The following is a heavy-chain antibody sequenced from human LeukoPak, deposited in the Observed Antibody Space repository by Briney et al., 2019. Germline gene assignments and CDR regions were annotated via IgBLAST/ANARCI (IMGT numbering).Heavy chain of an antibody. Sequence: SETLSLTCGVYGGSFSDYFWTWIRQPPGKGLEWIGEINHSGSTNYNPSLKSRVTISVDTSKNQFSLKLSSVTAADTAVYYCARGQLDDAFDIWGQGTMVTVSS. V-gene: IGHV4-34*01. CDR1: GGSFSDYF. D-gene: IGHD6-6*01. CDR2: INHSGST. CDR3: ARGQLDDAFDI. J-gene: IGHJ3*02.